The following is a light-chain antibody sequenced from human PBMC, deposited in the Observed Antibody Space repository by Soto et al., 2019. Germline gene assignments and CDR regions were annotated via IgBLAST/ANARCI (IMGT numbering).Light chain of an antibody. CDR1: QSIGNY. J-gene: IGKJ4*01. CDR3: QQYNRFLS. Sequence: DIQMTQSPSTLSASVGDRVTITCRPSQSIGNYLAWYQQKPGKAPKLLIYDASNLETGVPSRFSGSGSGTEFTLAISSLRPEDFATYYCQQYNRFLSFGGGTKVEIK. V-gene: IGKV1-5*01. CDR2: DAS.